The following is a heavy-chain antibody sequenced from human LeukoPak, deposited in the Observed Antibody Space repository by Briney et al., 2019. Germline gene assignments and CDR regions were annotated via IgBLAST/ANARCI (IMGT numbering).Heavy chain of an antibody. Sequence: GGSLRLSCAASGFTVSSNYMSWVRQAPGKGLEWVSVIYSGGSTYYADSVKGRFTISRDNAKNSLYLQMNSLRAEDTTVYYCAADCSSTSCRGAYYYYSMDVWGQGTTVTVSS. D-gene: IGHD2-2*01. CDR1: GFTVSSNY. V-gene: IGHV3-53*01. CDR2: IYSGGST. CDR3: AADCSSTSCRGAYYYYSMDV. J-gene: IGHJ6*02.